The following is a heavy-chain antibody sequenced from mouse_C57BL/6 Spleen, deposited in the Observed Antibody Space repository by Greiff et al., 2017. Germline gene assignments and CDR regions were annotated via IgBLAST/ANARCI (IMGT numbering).Heavy chain of an antibody. CDR2: ISGGGGNT. J-gene: IGHJ1*03. CDR3: ARAYCYGSSLWYFDV. D-gene: IGHD1-1*01. Sequence: EVKLEESGGGLVKPGGSLKLSCAASGFTFSSYTMSWVRQTPEKRLEWVATISGGGGNTYYPDSVKGRFTISRDNAKNTLYLQMSSLRSEDMALYYCARAYCYGSSLWYFDVWGTGTTVTVSS. V-gene: IGHV5-9*01. CDR1: GFTFSSYT.